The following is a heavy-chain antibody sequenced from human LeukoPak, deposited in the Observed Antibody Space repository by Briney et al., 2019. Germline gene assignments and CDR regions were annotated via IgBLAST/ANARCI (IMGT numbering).Heavy chain of an antibody. CDR2: ISAYNGNT. J-gene: IGHJ2*01. D-gene: IGHD6-19*01. CDR1: GYTFTSYG. CDR3: ARDRVPIAVAANWYFDL. V-gene: IGHV1-18*01. Sequence: ASVKVSCKASGYTFTSYGISWVRQAPGQGLEWMGWISAYNGNTNYAQKLQGRVTMTTDTSTSTAYMELRSLRSDDTAVYYCARDRVPIAVAANWYFDLWGRGTLVTVSS.